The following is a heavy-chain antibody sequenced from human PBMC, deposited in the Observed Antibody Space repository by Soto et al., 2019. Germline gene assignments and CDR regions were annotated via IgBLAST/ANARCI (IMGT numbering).Heavy chain of an antibody. CDR2: VNHSGSA. CDR3: ARGARLIYNYLYFDS. J-gene: IGHJ4*02. V-gene: IGHV4-34*01. Sequence: SETLSLTCAVYGGSFSGYYWSWIRQSPGEGLEWIGEVNHSGSANYNPSLKSRVTISVDTSKNQFSLNLNSVTAADTAVYYCARGARLIYNYLYFDSWGQGTPVTVSS. D-gene: IGHD1-1*01. CDR1: GGSFSGYY.